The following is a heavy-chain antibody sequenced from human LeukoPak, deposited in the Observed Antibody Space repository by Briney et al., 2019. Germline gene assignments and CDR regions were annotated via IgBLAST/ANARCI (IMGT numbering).Heavy chain of an antibody. V-gene: IGHV3-9*01. J-gene: IGHJ4*02. CDR2: ISFNSGNT. CDR1: GFTFDHYS. CDR3: AKDRGAVAGYFDY. D-gene: IGHD6-19*01. Sequence: PGGSLRLSCAASGFTFDHYSMHWVRQAPGKGLEWVSGISFNSGNTGYADSVKGRFTISRDDARNSLYLQMNSLRPEDTALYYCAKDRGAVAGYFDYWGQGVLVTVSS.